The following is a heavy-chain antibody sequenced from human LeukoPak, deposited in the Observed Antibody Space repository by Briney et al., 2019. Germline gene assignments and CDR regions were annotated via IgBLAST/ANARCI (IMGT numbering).Heavy chain of an antibody. V-gene: IGHV3-48*01. D-gene: IGHD3-10*01. CDR2: ISSSSNVI. J-gene: IGHJ4*02. CDR1: GFTFNSYA. Sequence: GESLRLSCAASGFTFNSYAFNWVRQAPGKGLEWVSYISSSSNVIYYTDSVKGRFTISRDNARNLLSLQMNSLRAEDTAVYYCARGPMVRTNLFDYWGQGTLVTVSS. CDR3: ARGPMVRTNLFDY.